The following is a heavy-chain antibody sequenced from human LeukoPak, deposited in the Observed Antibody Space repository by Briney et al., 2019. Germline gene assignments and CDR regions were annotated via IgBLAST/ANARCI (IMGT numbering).Heavy chain of an antibody. CDR3: VRVSDSGTYYFDY. J-gene: IGHJ4*02. CDR1: GASFSGCY. V-gene: IGHV4-34*01. D-gene: IGHD1-26*01. Sequence: PSETLSLTCAVYGASFSGCYWSWIRQPPGKGLEWIGEINHGGSTNYNPSLKSRVTISVEKSKNQLSLRLSSVAAADTAVYYCVRVSDSGTYYFDYWGQGTLVTVSS. CDR2: INHGGST.